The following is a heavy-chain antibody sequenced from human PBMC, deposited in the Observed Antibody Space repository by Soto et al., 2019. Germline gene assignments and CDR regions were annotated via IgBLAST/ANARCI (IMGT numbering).Heavy chain of an antibody. D-gene: IGHD3-3*01. J-gene: IGHJ3*02. Sequence: PSETLSLTCAVSGYSISSGYYWGWIRQPPGKGLEWIGSIYHSGSTYYNPSLKSRVTISVDTSKNQFSLKLSSVTAADTAVYYCARALYFGVVARPGAFDIWGQGTMVTV. CDR3: ARALYFGVVARPGAFDI. CDR1: GYSISSGYY. V-gene: IGHV4-38-2*01. CDR2: IYHSGST.